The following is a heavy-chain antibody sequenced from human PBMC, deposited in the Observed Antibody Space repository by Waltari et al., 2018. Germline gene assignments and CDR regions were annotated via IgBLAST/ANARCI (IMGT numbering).Heavy chain of an antibody. V-gene: IGHV5-51*01. D-gene: IGHD6-19*01. CDR2: IYPGDSDT. CDR3: ARPDSSGWYQKWYFDY. CDR1: GYSFTSYW. Sequence: EVQLVQSGAEVKKPGESLKISCKGSGYSFTSYWIGWVRQMPGKGLEWMGLIYPGDSDTRYSPSFQGQVTISADKSISTAYLQWSSLKASDTAMYYCARPDSSGWYQKWYFDYWGQGTLVTVSS. J-gene: IGHJ4*02.